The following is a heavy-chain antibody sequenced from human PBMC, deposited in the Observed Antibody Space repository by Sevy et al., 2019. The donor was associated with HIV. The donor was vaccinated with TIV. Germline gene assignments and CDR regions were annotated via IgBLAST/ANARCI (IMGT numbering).Heavy chain of an antibody. CDR1: GGSISSCSYY. J-gene: IGHJ6*03. Sequence: SETLSLTCTVSGGSISSCSYYWGWIRQPPGKGLEWIGSIYYSGSTYYNPSLKSRVTISVDTSKNQFSLKLSSVTAADTAVYYCARSPKAGQLNYYYYMDVWGKGTTVTVSS. D-gene: IGHD6-19*01. V-gene: IGHV4-39*01. CDR3: ARSPKAGQLNYYYYMDV. CDR2: IYYSGST.